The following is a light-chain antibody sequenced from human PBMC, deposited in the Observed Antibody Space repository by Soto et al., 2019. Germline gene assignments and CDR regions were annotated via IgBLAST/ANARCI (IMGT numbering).Light chain of an antibody. CDR1: SSDVGGYNY. CDR2: EVS. J-gene: IGLJ2*01. V-gene: IGLV2-14*01. CDR3: TSYTSTISHVL. Sequence: QSVLNQPASVSGSPGQSITISCTGSSSDVGGYNYVSWYQQHPGKAPKLIISEVSNRPSGVSTRFSGSKSGNTASLTISGLQAEDEADYYCTSYTSTISHVLFGGGTQLTVL.